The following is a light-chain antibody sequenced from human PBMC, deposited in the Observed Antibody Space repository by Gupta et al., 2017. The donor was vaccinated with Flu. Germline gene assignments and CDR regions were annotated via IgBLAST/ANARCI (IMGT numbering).Light chain of an antibody. Sequence: ETVLTQSPATLSLSPGERATLSCRASQSVNSYVAWYQQKPGQAPRLLIYDASKRATGIPARFSGSGSETDFTLTISSLEPEDFAVYYCQQRAHPFTFGPGTKVDLK. V-gene: IGKV3-11*01. CDR1: QSVNSY. CDR2: DAS. J-gene: IGKJ3*01. CDR3: QQRAHPFT.